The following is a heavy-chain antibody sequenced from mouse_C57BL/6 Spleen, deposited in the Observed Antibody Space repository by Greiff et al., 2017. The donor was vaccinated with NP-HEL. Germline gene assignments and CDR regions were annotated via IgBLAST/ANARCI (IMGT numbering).Heavy chain of an antibody. Sequence: VQLQQSGAELARPGASVKLSCKASGYTFTSYGISWVKQRTGQGLEWIGEIYPRSGNTYYNEKFKGKATLTADKSSSTAYMELRSLTSEDSAVYFCARGENYGNYFDYWGQGTTLTVSS. CDR2: IYPRSGNT. D-gene: IGHD2-1*01. V-gene: IGHV1-81*01. CDR1: GYTFTSYG. J-gene: IGHJ2*01. CDR3: ARGENYGNYFDY.